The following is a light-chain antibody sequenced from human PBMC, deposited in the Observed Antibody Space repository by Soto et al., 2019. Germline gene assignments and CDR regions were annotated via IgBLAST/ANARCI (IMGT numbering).Light chain of an antibody. CDR3: TSYTTSSPYLV. J-gene: IGLJ3*02. CDR1: SSDGGGYNY. Sequence: QSVLTQPASVSGSPGQSITISCTGTSSDGGGYNYVSWYQHHPGKAPKLMIYDVTNRPSGGSNRFSGSKSGNTASLTIPGLQAEDEADYYCTSYTTSSPYLVFGGGTKVTVL. CDR2: DVT. V-gene: IGLV2-14*03.